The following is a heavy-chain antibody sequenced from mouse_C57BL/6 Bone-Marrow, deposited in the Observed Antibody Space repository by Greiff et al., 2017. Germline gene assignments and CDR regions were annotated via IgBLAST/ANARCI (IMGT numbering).Heavy chain of an antibody. Sequence: QVQLKQSGAELVRPGSSVKLSCKASGYTFTSYWMDWVKQRPGQGLEWIGNIYPSDSETHYNQKFKDKATLTVDKSSSTAYMQLSSLTSEDSAVYYCARGGTTVVYWYFDVWGTGTTVTVSS. CDR2: IYPSDSET. D-gene: IGHD1-1*01. CDR3: ARGGTTVVYWYFDV. CDR1: GYTFTSYW. V-gene: IGHV1-61*01. J-gene: IGHJ1*03.